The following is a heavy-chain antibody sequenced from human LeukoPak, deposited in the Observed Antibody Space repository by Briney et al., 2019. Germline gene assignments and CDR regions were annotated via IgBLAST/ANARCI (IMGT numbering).Heavy chain of an antibody. CDR2: ISGSGGST. CDR3: ARGDSSGWSPPLDY. Sequence: GGSLRLSCAASGFTFSSYAMSWVRQAPGKGLEWVSAISGSGGSTYYADSVKGRLTISRDNSKNTLYLQMNSLRAEDTAVYYCARGDSSGWSPPLDYWGQGTLVTVSS. CDR1: GFTFSSYA. V-gene: IGHV3-23*01. D-gene: IGHD6-19*01. J-gene: IGHJ4*02.